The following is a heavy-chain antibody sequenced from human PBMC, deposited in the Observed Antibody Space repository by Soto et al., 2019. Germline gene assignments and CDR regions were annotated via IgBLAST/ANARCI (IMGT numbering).Heavy chain of an antibody. J-gene: IGHJ6*02. V-gene: IGHV1-3*01. Sequence: QVHLVQSGAEVKQPGASVRVSCKASGYSFTTHIMHWVRQAPGQRLEWMGWMNPGNGDTGFARKFQDRVTVTRDTPASTAYREFSSLRADDTAVYYCSRDRGISIIVGLGSMDVWGQGTMVTVSS. D-gene: IGHD3-22*01. CDR2: MNPGNGDT. CDR1: GYSFTTHI. CDR3: SRDRGISIIVGLGSMDV.